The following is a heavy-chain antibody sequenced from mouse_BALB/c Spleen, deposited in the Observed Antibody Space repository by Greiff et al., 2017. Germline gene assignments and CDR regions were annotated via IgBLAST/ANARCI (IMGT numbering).Heavy chain of an antibody. CDR1: GFTFTDYY. CDR2: IRNKANGYTT. V-gene: IGHV7-3*02. Sequence: EVKLMESGGGLVQPGGSLRLSCATSGFTFTDYYMSWVRQPPGKALEWLGFIRNKANGYTTENSASVKGRFTISRDNSQSILYLQMNTLRAEDSATYYCARDSPAAWFAYWGQGTLVTVSA. CDR3: ARDSPAAWFAY. J-gene: IGHJ3*01.